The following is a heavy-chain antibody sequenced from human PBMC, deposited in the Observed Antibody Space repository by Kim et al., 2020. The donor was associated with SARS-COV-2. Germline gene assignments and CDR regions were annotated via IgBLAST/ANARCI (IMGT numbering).Heavy chain of an antibody. CDR2: IYSGGST. J-gene: IGHJ4*02. V-gene: IGHV3-66*01. CDR1: GFTVSSNY. D-gene: IGHD2-21*01. CDR3: SRDRRVITGGAENDY. Sequence: GSLRLSCAASGFTVSSNYVTWVRQAPGKGLEWVSVIYSGGSTYYADSVKGRFTISRDNSKNTLCLQMNSLRAEDTAVYYCSRDRRVITGGAENDYWGQGTLVTVSS.